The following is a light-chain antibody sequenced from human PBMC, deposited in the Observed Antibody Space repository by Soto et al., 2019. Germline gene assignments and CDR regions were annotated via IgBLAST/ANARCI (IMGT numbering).Light chain of an antibody. V-gene: IGKV1-39*01. CDR3: QQSYSAPWT. Sequence: DIQMTQSPSSLSASVGDRVTITCRASQNIINYLNWYQQKPGKAPKLLIYGASSLHSGVPSKFSGSGSGSDFTLIISSVQHEDFATDYCQQSYSAPWTFGQGTNVE. CDR2: GAS. J-gene: IGKJ1*01. CDR1: QNIINY.